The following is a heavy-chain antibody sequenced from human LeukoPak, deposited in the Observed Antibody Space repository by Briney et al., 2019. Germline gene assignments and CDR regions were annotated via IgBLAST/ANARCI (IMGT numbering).Heavy chain of an antibody. J-gene: IGHJ4*02. CDR3: ARGASTFPFDY. D-gene: IGHD3-16*01. CDR1: GGSISSSSYY. Sequence: SETLSLTCTVSGGSISSSSYYWGWIRQPPGKGLEWIGSIYYSGSTNYNPSLKSRVTISVDTSKNQFSLKLSSVTAADTAVYYCARGASTFPFDYWGQGTLVTVSS. V-gene: IGHV4-39*07. CDR2: IYYSGST.